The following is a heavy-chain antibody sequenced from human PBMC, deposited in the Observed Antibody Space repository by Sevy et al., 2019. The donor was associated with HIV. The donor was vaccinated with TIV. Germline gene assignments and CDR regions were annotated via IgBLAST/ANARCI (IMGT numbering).Heavy chain of an antibody. CDR1: GFTFSNYN. D-gene: IGHD7-27*01. Sequence: LSLTCAASGFTFSNYNMNWVRQAPGKGLEWVSFISFMSNYIYYGDSVKGRFTISRDNAKNSVYLQMNSLRAEDTAVYYCARGLVNWDGMDVWGQGTTVTVSS. CDR3: ARGLVNWDGMDV. CDR2: ISFMSNYI. V-gene: IGHV3-21*01. J-gene: IGHJ6*02.